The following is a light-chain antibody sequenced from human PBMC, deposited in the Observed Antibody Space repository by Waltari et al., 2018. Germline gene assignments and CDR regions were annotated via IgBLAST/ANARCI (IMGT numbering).Light chain of an antibody. CDR2: HTS. CDR3: QKYDFLPAT. J-gene: IGKJ1*01. Sequence: EIVLTQSPGTLSLSPGERATLSCRASQGVGKYLAWYQQRPGQAPRLLLNHTSIRATGIPDSFSGSGYGTDFSLTISRLEPEDFAVYYCQKYDFLPATFGQGTTVEIK. CDR1: QGVGKY. V-gene: IGKV3-20*01.